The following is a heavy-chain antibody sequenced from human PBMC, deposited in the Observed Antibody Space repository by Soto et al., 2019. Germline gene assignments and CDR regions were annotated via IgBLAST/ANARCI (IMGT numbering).Heavy chain of an antibody. D-gene: IGHD3-16*01. V-gene: IGHV5-51*01. CDR1: GYGFTSYW. J-gene: IGHJ4*02. Sequence: GESLKISCKGSGYGFTSYWIGWVRQMPGKGLEWMGIIYPGDSGTRYSPSFQGQVTISADKSISTAYLQWSSLKASDTAMYYCARLSVRRLGELLYWGQGTLVTVSS. CDR3: ARLSVRRLGELLY. CDR2: IYPGDSGT.